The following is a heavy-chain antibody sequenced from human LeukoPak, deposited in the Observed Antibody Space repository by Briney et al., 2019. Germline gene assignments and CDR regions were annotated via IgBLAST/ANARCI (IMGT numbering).Heavy chain of an antibody. CDR3: ARGVGSGWYPAYYCYGMDV. V-gene: IGHV4-34*01. D-gene: IGHD6-19*01. CDR1: GGSFSGYY. J-gene: IGHJ6*02. CDR2: INHSGST. Sequence: SETLSLTCAVYGGSFSGYYWSCIRQPPGKGLEWIGEINHSGSTNYNPSLKSRVTISVDTSKNQFSLKLSSVTAADTTVYYCARGVGSGWYPAYYCYGMDVWGQGTTVTVSS.